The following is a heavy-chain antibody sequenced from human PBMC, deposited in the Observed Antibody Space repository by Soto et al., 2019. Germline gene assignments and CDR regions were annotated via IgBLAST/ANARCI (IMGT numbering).Heavy chain of an antibody. D-gene: IGHD2-21*01. V-gene: IGHV4-31*03. CDR2: IHFSGET. J-gene: IGHJ4*02. CDR3: ARDQGGDLDY. Sequence: QVQLQESGPGLMKPSQTLSLTCTVSGASIGRGGYYWTWIRQHPGKALEWMGHIHFSGETNYNPSLMGRLTMSKDTSTNQFSLNLAAVTAADTAMYYCARDQGGDLDYWGQGTLVTVSS. CDR1: GASIGRGGYY.